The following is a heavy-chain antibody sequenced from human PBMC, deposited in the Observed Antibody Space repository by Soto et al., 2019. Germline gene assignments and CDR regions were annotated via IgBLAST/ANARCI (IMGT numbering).Heavy chain of an antibody. J-gene: IGHJ6*02. Sequence: QVQLVESGGGVVQPGRSLRLSCAASGFTFSSYGMHWVRQAPGKGLEWVAVISYDGSNKYYADSVKGRFTISRDNSKNTLYPQMNSLRAEDTAVYYCAKVAGSYISYYYYGMDVWGQGTTVTVSS. CDR2: ISYDGSNK. V-gene: IGHV3-30*18. CDR3: AKVAGSYISYYYYGMDV. D-gene: IGHD3-10*01. CDR1: GFTFSSYG.